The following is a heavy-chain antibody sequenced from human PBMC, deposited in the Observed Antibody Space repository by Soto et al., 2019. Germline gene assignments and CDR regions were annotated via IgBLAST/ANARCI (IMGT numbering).Heavy chain of an antibody. J-gene: IGHJ4*02. D-gene: IGHD2-8*01. Sequence: EVQLLESGGGLVQPGGSLRLSCAASGFTFSSYAMSWVRQAPGKGLEWVSAISGSGGSTYYADSVKGRFTISRDNSKNTLYLQMNSLRAEDTAVYYCAKEKVVLMVYDASPGDYWGQGTLVTVSS. CDR2: ISGSGGST. V-gene: IGHV3-23*01. CDR3: AKEKVVLMVYDASPGDY. CDR1: GFTFSSYA.